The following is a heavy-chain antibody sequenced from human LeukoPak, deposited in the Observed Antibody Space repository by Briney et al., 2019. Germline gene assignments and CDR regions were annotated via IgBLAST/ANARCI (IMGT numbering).Heavy chain of an antibody. Sequence: GASVKVSCKASGYTFTGYYMHWVRQAPGQGLEWMGWINPNSGGTNYAQKFQGRVTMTRDTSISTAYMELSRLRSDDTAVCYCARMGYCSSTSCYFGAYYYYMDVWGKGTTVTISS. CDR1: GYTFTGYY. V-gene: IGHV1-2*02. CDR2: INPNSGGT. CDR3: ARMGYCSSTSCYFGAYYYYMDV. D-gene: IGHD2-2*01. J-gene: IGHJ6*03.